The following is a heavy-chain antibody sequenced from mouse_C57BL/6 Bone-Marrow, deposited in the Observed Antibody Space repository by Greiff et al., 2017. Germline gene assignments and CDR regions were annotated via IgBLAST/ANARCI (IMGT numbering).Heavy chain of an antibody. V-gene: IGHV5-17*01. CDR1: GFTFSDYG. CDR3: AKPNWNYYYGHWYFDV. Sequence: EVQLQESGGGLVKPGGSLKLSCAASGFTFSDYGMHWVRQAPEKGLEWVAYISSGSSTIYYADTVKGRFTISRDNAKNTLFLQMTSLRSEDTAMYYCAKPNWNYYYGHWYFDVWGRGTTVTVSS. CDR2: ISSGSSTI. D-gene: IGHD1-1*01. J-gene: IGHJ1*03.